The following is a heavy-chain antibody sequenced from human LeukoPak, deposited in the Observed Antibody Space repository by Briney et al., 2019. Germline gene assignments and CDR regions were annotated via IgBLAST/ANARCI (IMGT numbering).Heavy chain of an antibody. Sequence: GASVKVSRKASGGTFSSYAISWVRQAPGQGLEWMGRIIPILGIANYAQKFQGRVTITADKSTSTAYMELSSLRSEDTAVYYCARSHLVGATTYYFDYWGQGTLVTVSS. CDR1: GGTFSSYA. D-gene: IGHD1-26*01. J-gene: IGHJ4*02. V-gene: IGHV1-69*04. CDR2: IIPILGIA. CDR3: ARSHLVGATTYYFDY.